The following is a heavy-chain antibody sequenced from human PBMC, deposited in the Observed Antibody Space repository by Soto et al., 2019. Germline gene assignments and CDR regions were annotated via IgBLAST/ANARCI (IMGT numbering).Heavy chain of an antibody. D-gene: IGHD3-9*01. V-gene: IGHV5-51*01. CDR2: INPADYDT. Sequence: GESLKISCKGSGYSFTNYWIGWVRQMPGKGLEWMGIINPADYDTRYSPSFQGQVTVSVDKSISTAYLQRGSLKDSDTAMYYCVRPDSTGYYSHWGQGTPVTVSS. J-gene: IGHJ4*02. CDR1: GYSFTNYW. CDR3: VRPDSTGYYSH.